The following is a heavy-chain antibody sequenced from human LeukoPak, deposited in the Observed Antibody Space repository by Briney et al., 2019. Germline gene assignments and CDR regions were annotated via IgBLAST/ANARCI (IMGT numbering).Heavy chain of an antibody. CDR1: GGSFSGYY. Sequence: PSETLSLTCAVYGGSFSGYYWSWIRQPPGKGVEWIGEINHSGSTNYNPSLKSRVTISVDTSKNQFSLKLSSATAADTAVYYCAIPRNYYDSSGYALDYWGQGTLVTVSS. D-gene: IGHD3-22*01. CDR3: AIPRNYYDSSGYALDY. CDR2: INHSGST. J-gene: IGHJ4*02. V-gene: IGHV4-34*01.